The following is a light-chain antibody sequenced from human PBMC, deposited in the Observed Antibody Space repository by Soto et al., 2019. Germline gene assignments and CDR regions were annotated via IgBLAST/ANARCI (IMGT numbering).Light chain of an antibody. CDR1: NSDVGIYNY. CDR2: DVS. V-gene: IGLV2-14*03. CDR3: CSYTSSSTYV. Sequence: QSALTQPASVSGSPGQSITISCTGTNSDVGIYNYVSWYQQHPGKAPKLMIYDVSNRPSGVSNRFSGSKSGNTASLTISGPQAEDEADYYCCSYTSSSTYVFGTGTKLTVL. J-gene: IGLJ1*01.